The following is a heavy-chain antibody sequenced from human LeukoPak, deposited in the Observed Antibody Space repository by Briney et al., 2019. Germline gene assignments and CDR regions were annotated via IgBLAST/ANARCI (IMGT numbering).Heavy chain of an antibody. D-gene: IGHD3-16*01. CDR2: ISSSSSYI. Sequence: GGSLRLSCAASGFTFSSYSMNWVRQAPGKGLEWVSSISSSSSYIYYADSVKGRFTISRDNAKNSLYLQMNSLRAEDTAVYCCARDDGGLLEPFDPWGQGTLVTVSS. V-gene: IGHV3-21*01. J-gene: IGHJ5*02. CDR1: GFTFSSYS. CDR3: ARDDGGLLEPFDP.